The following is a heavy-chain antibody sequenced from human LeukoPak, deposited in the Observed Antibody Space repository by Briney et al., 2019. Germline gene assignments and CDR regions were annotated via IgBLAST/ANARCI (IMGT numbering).Heavy chain of an antibody. D-gene: IGHD3-10*01. J-gene: IGHJ4*02. CDR2: IYYSGST. CDR1: GGSISSYY. V-gene: IGHV4-59*01. CDR3: ERDRRGVRAAPFDY. Sequence: SETLSLTCTGSGGSISSYYWSWIRQPPGKGLEWIGYIYYSGSTNYNPSLKSRVTISVDTSKNQFSLKLSSVTAADTAVYYCERDRRGVRAAPFDYWGQGTLVTVSS.